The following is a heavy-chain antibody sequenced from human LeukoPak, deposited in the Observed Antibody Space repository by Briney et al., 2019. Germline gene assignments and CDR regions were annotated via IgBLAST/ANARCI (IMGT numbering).Heavy chain of an antibody. Sequence: SETLSLTCAVYGGSFSGYYWSWIRQPPGKGLEWIGEINHSGSTNYNPSLKSRVTLSVDTSKNQFSLKLSSVTAADTAVYYCARFAYYYGSGSLAYYFDYWGQGTLVTVSS. CDR2: INHSGST. J-gene: IGHJ4*02. D-gene: IGHD3-10*01. CDR3: ARFAYYYGSGSLAYYFDY. V-gene: IGHV4-34*01. CDR1: GGSFSGYY.